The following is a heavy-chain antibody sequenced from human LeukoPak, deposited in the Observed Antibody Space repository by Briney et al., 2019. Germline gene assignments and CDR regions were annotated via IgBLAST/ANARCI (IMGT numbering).Heavy chain of an antibody. V-gene: IGHV3-53*01. CDR2: IYSGGST. D-gene: IGHD2-2*01. CDR1: GFTVSSNY. CDR3: ARGRGYCSSTSCYNWFDP. J-gene: IGHJ5*02. Sequence: GGSLRLSCAASGFTVSSNYMSWVRQAPGKRLEWVSVIYSGGSTYYADSVRGRFTISRDNSKNTLYLQMNSLRAEDTAVYYCARGRGYCSSTSCYNWFDPWGQGTLVTVSS.